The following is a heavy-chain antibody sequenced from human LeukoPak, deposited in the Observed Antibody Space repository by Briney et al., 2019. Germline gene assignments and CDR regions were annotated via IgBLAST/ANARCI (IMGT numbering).Heavy chain of an antibody. D-gene: IGHD6-6*01. V-gene: IGHV3-48*01. CDR1: GFTFSSYS. CDR3: ARKQLGYYYMDV. CDR2: ISSSSSTI. Sequence: GGSLRLSCAASGFTFSSYSMNWVRQAPGKVLEWVSYISSSSSTIHYADSVKGRFTISRDNAKNSLYLQMNSLRAEDTAVYYCARKQLGYYYMDVWGKGTTVTVSS. J-gene: IGHJ6*03.